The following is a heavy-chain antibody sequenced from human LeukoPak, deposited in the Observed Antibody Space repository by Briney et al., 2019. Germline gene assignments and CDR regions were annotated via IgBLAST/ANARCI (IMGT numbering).Heavy chain of an antibody. V-gene: IGHV1-24*01. D-gene: IGHD1-26*01. CDR2: FDPEDGET. CDR3: ATHSLYSGSYYYFDY. J-gene: IGHJ4*02. Sequence: ASVKVSCKVSGYTLTELSMHWVRQAPGKGLEWMGGFDPEDGETIYAQKFQGRVTMTEDTSTDTAYMELSSLRSEDTAVYYCATHSLYSGSYYYFDYWGQGTLDTVSS. CDR1: GYTLTELS.